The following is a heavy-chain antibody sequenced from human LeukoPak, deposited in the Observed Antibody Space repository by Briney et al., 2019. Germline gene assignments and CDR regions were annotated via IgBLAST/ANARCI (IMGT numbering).Heavy chain of an antibody. CDR3: ARSPEVPAAMWWFDP. V-gene: IGHV4-39*07. Sequence: PSETLSLTCTVSGGSISSSSYYWGWIRQPPGKGLEWIGSIYYSGSTYYNPSLKSRVTISVDTSKNQFSLKLSSVTAADTAVYYCARSPEVPAAMWWFDPWGQGTLVTVSS. CDR2: IYYSGST. CDR1: GGSISSSSYY. J-gene: IGHJ5*02. D-gene: IGHD2-2*01.